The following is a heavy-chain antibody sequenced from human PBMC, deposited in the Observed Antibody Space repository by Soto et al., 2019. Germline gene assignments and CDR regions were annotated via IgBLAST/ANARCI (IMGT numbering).Heavy chain of an antibody. J-gene: IGHJ6*02. Sequence: QVQLVESGGGVVQPGRSLRLSCAASGFTFSSYGMHWVRQAPGKGLEWVAVISYDGSNKYYADSVKGRFTISRDYSKNTLYLQMNSLRAEVTAVDYCASLPGDSGSYCYYYYGMDVWGQGTTVTVSS. CDR2: ISYDGSNK. V-gene: IGHV3-30*03. CDR3: ASLPGDSGSYCYYYYGMDV. CDR1: GFTFSSYG. D-gene: IGHD1-26*01.